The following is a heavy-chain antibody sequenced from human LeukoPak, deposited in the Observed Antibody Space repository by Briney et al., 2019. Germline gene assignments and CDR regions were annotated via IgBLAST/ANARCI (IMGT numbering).Heavy chain of an antibody. CDR3: ARAYYYEISGYSAHLTFDY. CDR2: INHSGST. CDR1: GGSFSGYY. J-gene: IGHJ4*02. Sequence: SETLSLTCAVYGGSFSGYYWSWVRQPPGKGLEWIGEINHSGSTNYNPSLKSRVTISVDTSKNQFSLKLSSVTAADTAVYYCARAYYYEISGYSAHLTFDYWGQGTLVSVSS. V-gene: IGHV4-34*01. D-gene: IGHD3-22*01.